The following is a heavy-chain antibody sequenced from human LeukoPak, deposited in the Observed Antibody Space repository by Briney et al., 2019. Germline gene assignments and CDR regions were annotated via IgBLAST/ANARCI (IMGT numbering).Heavy chain of an antibody. CDR3: ARRGLIPESIPDYYYMDV. CDR1: GFTFDDYG. V-gene: IGHV3-20*01. J-gene: IGHJ6*03. D-gene: IGHD3-16*01. Sequence: GGSLRLSCAASGFTFDDYGMSWVRQAPGKGLEWVSGINWNGGSTGYADSVKGRFTISRDNAKNSLYLQMNSLRAEDTALYHCARRGLIPESIPDYYYMDVWGKGTTVTISS. CDR2: INWNGGST.